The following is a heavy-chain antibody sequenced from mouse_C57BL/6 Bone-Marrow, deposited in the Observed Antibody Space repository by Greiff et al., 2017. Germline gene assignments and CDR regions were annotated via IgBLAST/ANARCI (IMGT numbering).Heavy chain of an antibody. CDR3: ARGWYYFDY. CDR1: GYTFTSYW. V-gene: IGHV1-61*01. Sequence: QVQLQQPGAELVRPGSSVKLSCKASGYTFTSYWMDWVKQRPGQGLEWIGNIYPSDSETHYNQKFKDKATLTVDKSSNTAYMQLSSLTSEDSAVYYCARGWYYFDYWGQGTTLTVSS. CDR2: IYPSDSET. J-gene: IGHJ2*01.